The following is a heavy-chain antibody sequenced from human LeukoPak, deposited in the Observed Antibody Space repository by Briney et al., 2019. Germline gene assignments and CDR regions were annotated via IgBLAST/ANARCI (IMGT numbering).Heavy chain of an antibody. CDR1: GFTFSSYW. V-gene: IGHV3-7*03. D-gene: IGHD3-22*01. Sequence: GGSLRLSCAASGFTFSSYWMNWVRQAPGKGLEWVANIKQDGSEKYYVDSVKGRFTISRDNAKNSLYLQMNSLRAEDTAVYYCARAYYYDSSGYRRDRYYFDYWGQGTLVTVSS. CDR3: ARAYYYDSSGYRRDRYYFDY. J-gene: IGHJ4*02. CDR2: IKQDGSEK.